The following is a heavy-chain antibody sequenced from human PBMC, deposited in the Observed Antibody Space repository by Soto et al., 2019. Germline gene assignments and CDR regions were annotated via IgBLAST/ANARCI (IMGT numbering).Heavy chain of an antibody. CDR2: IGTAGDT. V-gene: IGHV3-13*01. J-gene: IGHJ6*02. Sequence: GGSLRLSCAASGFTFSSYDMHWVRQATGKGLEWVSAIGTAGDTYYPGSVKGRFTISRENAKNSLYLQMNSLRAEDTAVYYCARVGEYSSSDYYYYGMEVWGQGTTVTVSS. CDR3: ARVGEYSSSDYYYYGMEV. CDR1: GFTFSSYD. D-gene: IGHD6-6*01.